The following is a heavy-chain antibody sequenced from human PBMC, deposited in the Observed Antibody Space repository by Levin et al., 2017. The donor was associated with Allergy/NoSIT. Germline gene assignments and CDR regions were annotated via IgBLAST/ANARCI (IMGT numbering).Heavy chain of an antibody. V-gene: IGHV4-30-2*01. CDR2: IYHSGST. CDR3: ARKKAPKGNYFDY. Sequence: PSQTLSLTCAVSGGSISSGGYSWSWIRQPPGKGLEWIGYIYHSGSTYYNPSLKSRVTISVDRSKNQFSLKLSSVTAADTAVYYCARKKAPKGNYFDYWGQGTLVTVSS. J-gene: IGHJ4*02. D-gene: IGHD3-10*01. CDR1: GGSISSGGYS.